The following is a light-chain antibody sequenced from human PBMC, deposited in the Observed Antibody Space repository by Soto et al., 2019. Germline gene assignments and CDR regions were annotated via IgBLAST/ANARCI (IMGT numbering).Light chain of an antibody. J-gene: IGKJ4*01. CDR1: QSVSSY. CDR3: QQRSVWPLT. V-gene: IGKV3-11*01. CDR2: DSS. Sequence: EVVLTQVPATVSLSPGDGAALSCRASQSVSSYLAWYQQKRGQAPRLLFYDSSNRATGIPARFSGSGSGTDFSLIISSLEPEDFAAYYCQQRSVWPLTFGGGTKVDIK.